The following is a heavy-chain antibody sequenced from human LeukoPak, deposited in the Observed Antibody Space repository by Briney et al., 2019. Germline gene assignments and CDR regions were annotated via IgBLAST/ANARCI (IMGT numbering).Heavy chain of an antibody. CDR1: GGSFSGYY. J-gene: IGHJ6*03. CDR3: ARGDYYYDSSGMGYYYMDV. Sequence: SETLSLTCAVYGGSFSGYYWSWIRQPPGKGLEWIGEINHSGSTNYNPSLKSRVTISVDTSKNQFSLKLSSVTAADTAVYYCARGDYYYDSSGMGYYYMDVWGKGTTVTVSS. V-gene: IGHV4-34*01. CDR2: INHSGST. D-gene: IGHD3-22*01.